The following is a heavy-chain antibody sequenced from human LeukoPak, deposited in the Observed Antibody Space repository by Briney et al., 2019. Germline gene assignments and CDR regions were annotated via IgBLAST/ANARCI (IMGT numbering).Heavy chain of an antibody. Sequence: ASVEVSCKASGYKFTDDYMHWVRQAPGQGLEFMGWINPDSGFTNYAQKFKGRVTMTRDTSISTAYLEVRSLTSDDTAVYYCAPTAEAYTSWWKVWGQGTLVTVSS. D-gene: IGHD3-16*01. CDR2: INPDSGFT. CDR1: GYKFTDDY. J-gene: IGHJ4*02. V-gene: IGHV1-2*02. CDR3: APTAEAYTSWWKV.